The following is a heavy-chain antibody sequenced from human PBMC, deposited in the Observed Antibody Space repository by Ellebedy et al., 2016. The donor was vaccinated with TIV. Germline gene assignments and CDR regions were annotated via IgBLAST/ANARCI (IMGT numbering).Heavy chain of an antibody. Sequence: SETLSLTXTVSGGSISSSSYYWGWIRQPPGKGLEWIGTIYYSGSTYYNPSLKSRLTISIDTSKNQFSLKLSSVTAADTAVYYCARSRAATIIHHQYLEAIPFMDVWGKGTTVTVSS. J-gene: IGHJ6*03. CDR3: ARSRAATIIHHQYLEAIPFMDV. CDR1: GGSISSSSYY. CDR2: IYYSGST. V-gene: IGHV4-39*07. D-gene: IGHD5-12*01.